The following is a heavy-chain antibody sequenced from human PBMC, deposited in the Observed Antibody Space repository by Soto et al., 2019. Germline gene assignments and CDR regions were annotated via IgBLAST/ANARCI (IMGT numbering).Heavy chain of an antibody. CDR2: IYYIGTT. D-gene: IGHD3-22*01. CDR3: PREYYDSSGYPFRPYYYYVMDV. V-gene: IGHV4-31*03. CDR1: GGSISNGNYY. Sequence: PSETLALTCTVSGGSISNGNYYWSWIRELPGKGLEWVGNIYYIGTTAYNPSLKSRVTMSIDTSKNQFSLKLRSVVAADTAMYYCPREYYDSSGYPFRPYYYYVMDVWAQGTTVTVSS. J-gene: IGHJ6*02.